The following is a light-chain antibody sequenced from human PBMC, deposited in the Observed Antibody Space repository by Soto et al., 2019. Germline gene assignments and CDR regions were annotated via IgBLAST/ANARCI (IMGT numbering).Light chain of an antibody. J-gene: IGLJ1*01. V-gene: IGLV2-23*01. CDR1: SSDVGVYNL. CDR2: EGS. Sequence: QSVLTQPASVSGSPGQSITISCTGTSSDVGVYNLVSWYQHRPGKAPKFILYEGSKRPSGVSNRFSGSKSGNTASLTISGLQAEDEAYYYCCSYAGSSYYVFGSGTKLTVL. CDR3: CSYAGSSYYV.